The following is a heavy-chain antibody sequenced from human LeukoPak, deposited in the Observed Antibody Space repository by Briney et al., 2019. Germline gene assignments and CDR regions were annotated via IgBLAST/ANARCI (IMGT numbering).Heavy chain of an antibody. CDR2: IYYSGST. D-gene: IGHD1-26*01. Sequence: SETLSPTCTVSGDSISSSSYYWGWIRQPPGKGLEWIGSIYYSGSTYYNPSLKSRVTISVDTSKNQFSLKLSSVTAADTAVYYCARLGGSYYADFDYWGQGTLVTVSS. CDR3: ARLGGSYYADFDY. CDR1: GDSISSSSYY. V-gene: IGHV4-39*01. J-gene: IGHJ4*02.